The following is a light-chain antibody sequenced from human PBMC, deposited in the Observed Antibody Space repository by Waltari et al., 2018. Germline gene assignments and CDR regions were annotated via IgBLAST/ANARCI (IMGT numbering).Light chain of an antibody. CDR2: EVT. J-gene: IGLJ1*01. Sequence: QSALTQPASVSGSPGQSTTIPSTGTSSDIGAYTYVSWYQQHPGTAPKLMIYEVTKRPSGGSDRFSGSKSGNTASLTIAGLQSEDEADYYCCSYTISDTYVFGTGTKVTVL. V-gene: IGLV2-14*01. CDR3: CSYTISDTYV. CDR1: SSDIGAYTY.